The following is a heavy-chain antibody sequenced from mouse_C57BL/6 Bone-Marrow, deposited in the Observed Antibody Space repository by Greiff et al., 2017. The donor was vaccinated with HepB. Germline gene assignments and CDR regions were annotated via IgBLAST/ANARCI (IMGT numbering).Heavy chain of an antibody. CDR1: GFNIKDDY. J-gene: IGHJ1*03. CDR2: IDPENGDT. Sequence: EVKLQESGAELVRPGASVKLSCTASGFNIKDDYMHWVKQRPEQGLEWIGWIDPENGDTEYASKFQGKATITADTSSNTAYLQLSSLTSEDTAVYDCTTAGSSYDWYFDVWGTGTTVTVSS. D-gene: IGHD1-1*01. V-gene: IGHV14-4*01. CDR3: TTAGSSYDWYFDV.